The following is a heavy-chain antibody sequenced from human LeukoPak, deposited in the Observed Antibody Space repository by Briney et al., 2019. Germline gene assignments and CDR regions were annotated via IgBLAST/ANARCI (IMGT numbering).Heavy chain of an antibody. D-gene: IGHD3-10*01. CDR1: GGSISSYY. Sequence: SETLSLTCTVSGGSISSYYWSWIRLPPGKGLEWIGYIYYSGSTNYNPSLKSRVTISVDTSKNQFSLKLSSVTAADTAVYYCARQWFGELIFDYWGQGTLVTVSS. CDR2: IYYSGST. V-gene: IGHV4-59*08. CDR3: ARQWFGELIFDY. J-gene: IGHJ4*02.